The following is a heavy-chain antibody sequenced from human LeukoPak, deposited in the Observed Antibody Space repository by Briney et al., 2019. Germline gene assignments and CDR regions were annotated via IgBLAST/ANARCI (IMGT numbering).Heavy chain of an antibody. CDR3: AKDIQLPT. J-gene: IGHJ3*01. V-gene: IGHV3-33*03. CDR1: GFTFSSYG. CDR2: IWFDGSNK. Sequence: GGSLRLSCAASGFTFSSYGMHWVRQAPGKGLEWVAVIWFDGSNKNYADSVKGRFTISRDNSKNTLSLQMNSLRVEDTAIYYCAKDIQLPTWGLGTRVTVSS. D-gene: IGHD5-24*01.